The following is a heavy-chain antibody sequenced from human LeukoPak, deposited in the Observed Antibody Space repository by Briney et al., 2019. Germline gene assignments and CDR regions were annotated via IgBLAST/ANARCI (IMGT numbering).Heavy chain of an antibody. CDR1: GFTFSSYE. V-gene: IGHV3-48*03. CDR3: AKDQPSSSGLFDY. D-gene: IGHD6-13*01. J-gene: IGHJ4*02. Sequence: GGSLRLSCAASGFTFSSYEMKWVRQAPGKGLEWVSYISSSGSTIYYADSVKGRFTISRDNAKNSLYLQMNSLRAEDTAVYYCAKDQPSSSGLFDYWGQGTLVTVSS. CDR2: ISSSGSTI.